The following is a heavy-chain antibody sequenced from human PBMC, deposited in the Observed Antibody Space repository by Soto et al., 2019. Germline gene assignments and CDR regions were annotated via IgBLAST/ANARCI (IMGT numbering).Heavy chain of an antibody. Sequence: EEELVESGGGLVQPGGSLRLTCAVSGFSFRSDWMNWVRQAPGKGLEWVAHTNQDGSEKYYVDSVKGRFTIFRDNDKNSLYLQMNSLRAEDAAVYYCSGGVGDAIWGQGTLVTVSS. V-gene: IGHV3-7*04. CDR3: SGGVGDAI. D-gene: IGHD1-26*01. J-gene: IGHJ4*02. CDR1: GFSFRSDW. CDR2: TNQDGSEK.